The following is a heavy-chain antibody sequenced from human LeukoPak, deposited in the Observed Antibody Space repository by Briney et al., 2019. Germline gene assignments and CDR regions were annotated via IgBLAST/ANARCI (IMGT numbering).Heavy chain of an antibody. D-gene: IGHD4-17*01. CDR2: TSNSGSII. V-gene: IGHV3-11*01. CDR3: AGGAKSTFDY. CDR1: GFTFSDHF. J-gene: IGHJ4*02. Sequence: GGSLRLSCAASGFTFSDHFMTWIRQAPGKGLEWVSYTSNSGSIIYYADSVKGRFTISRDNAKNSLYLQMNSLRAEDTAVYYCAGGAKSTFDYWGQGTLLTVSS.